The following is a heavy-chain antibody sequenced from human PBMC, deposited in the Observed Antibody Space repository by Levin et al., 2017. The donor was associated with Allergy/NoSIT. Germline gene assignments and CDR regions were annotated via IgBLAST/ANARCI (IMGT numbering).Heavy chain of an antibody. V-gene: IGHV3-74*01. J-gene: IGHJ5*02. CDR1: GFTFSSYW. Sequence: GGSLRLSCAASGFTFSSYWMHWVRQAPGKGLVWVSRINSDGSSTSYADSVKGRFTISRDNAKNTLYLQMNSLRAEDTAVYYCARSYDSSGYHNNWFDPWGQGTLVTVSS. CDR2: INSDGSST. CDR3: ARSYDSSGYHNNWFDP. D-gene: IGHD3-22*01.